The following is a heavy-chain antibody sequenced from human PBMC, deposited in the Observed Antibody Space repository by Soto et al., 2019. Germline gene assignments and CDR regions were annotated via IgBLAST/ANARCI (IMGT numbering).Heavy chain of an antibody. CDR1: GFTVSSKY. V-gene: IGHV3-66*01. J-gene: IGHJ6*03. Sequence: EVHLVESGGGLVQPGGSLRLSCAASGFTVSSKYMSWVRQAPGKGLEWVSLIQSGGTTYYADSVKGRFTISRDSSKNMLHLKMDSLRAEDTAVYYCARDDILCSGGSCYGVPMGVWGKGTTVTVSS. CDR3: ARDDILCSGGSCYGVPMGV. D-gene: IGHD2-15*01. CDR2: IQSGGTT.